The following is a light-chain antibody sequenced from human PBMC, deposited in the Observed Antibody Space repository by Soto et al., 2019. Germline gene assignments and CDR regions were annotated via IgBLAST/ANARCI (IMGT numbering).Light chain of an antibody. CDR1: QSVSSY. J-gene: IGKJ5*01. CDR2: DAS. CDR3: QQRSNWPPSST. Sequence: EIVLTQSPATLSLSPGERATLSCRASQSVSSYLAWYQQKPGQAPRLLIYDASNRATGIPARFSGSGSGTDFTLTISSLEPEAFAVYYCQQRSNWPPSSTFGQGTRLEI. V-gene: IGKV3-11*01.